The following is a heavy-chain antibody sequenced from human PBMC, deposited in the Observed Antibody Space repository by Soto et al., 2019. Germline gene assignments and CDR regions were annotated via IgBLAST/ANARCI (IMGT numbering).Heavy chain of an antibody. CDR2: ISSNGGST. CDR3: ARDISPMVRGVIITGLEDYYYMDV. J-gene: IGHJ6*03. D-gene: IGHD3-10*01. CDR1: GFTFSSYA. Sequence: PWGSQRLSYAASGFTFSSYAMHWVRQTPGKGLEYVSAISSNGGSTYYANSVKGRFTISRDNSKNTLYLQMGSLRAEDMAVYYCARDISPMVRGVIITGLEDYYYMDVWGKGTTVTVSS. V-gene: IGHV3-64*01.